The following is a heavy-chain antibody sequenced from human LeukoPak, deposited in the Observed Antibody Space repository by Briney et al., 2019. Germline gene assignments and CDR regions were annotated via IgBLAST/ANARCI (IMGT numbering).Heavy chain of an antibody. D-gene: IGHD3-22*01. Sequence: PSETLSLTCIVSGXSISSYYWSWIRQPPGKGLECIGYIYYSGSTNYNPSLKSRVTISVDTSKNQFSLKLSSVTAADTAVYYCARTYYDSSGYLLFGYWGQGTLVTVSS. CDR1: GXSISSYY. CDR3: ARTYYDSSGYLLFGY. V-gene: IGHV4-59*01. CDR2: IYYSGST. J-gene: IGHJ4*02.